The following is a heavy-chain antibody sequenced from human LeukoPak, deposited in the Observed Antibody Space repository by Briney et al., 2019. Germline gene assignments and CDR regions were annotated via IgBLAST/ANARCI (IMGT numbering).Heavy chain of an antibody. CDR1: GFTFSSYS. CDR2: ISGSSSTI. CDR3: ARRFAPGSGSHTPTSDC. V-gene: IGHV3-48*01. J-gene: IGHJ4*02. Sequence: GGSLRLSCAASGFTFSSYSMNWVRQAPGKGLEWVSYISGSSSTIYYADSVKGRFTISRDSAKNSLSLQMNSLRAADTAVYYCARRFAPGSGSHTPTSDCWGQGTLVTVSS. D-gene: IGHD3-10*01.